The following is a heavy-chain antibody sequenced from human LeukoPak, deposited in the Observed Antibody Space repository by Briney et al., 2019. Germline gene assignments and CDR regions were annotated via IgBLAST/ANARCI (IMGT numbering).Heavy chain of an antibody. V-gene: IGHV1-2*02. CDR1: GYTFTDYY. CDR3: ARDGYCSGGSCYFFSPY. CDR2: INPNIGST. Sequence: ASVKVSCKASGYTFTDYYMHWVRQAPGQGLEWMGWINPNIGSTNYAQTFQGRVTMTRDTSSSTAYMELSRLRSDDTAVYYCARDGYCSGGSCYFFSPYWGQGTLVTVSS. J-gene: IGHJ4*02. D-gene: IGHD2-15*01.